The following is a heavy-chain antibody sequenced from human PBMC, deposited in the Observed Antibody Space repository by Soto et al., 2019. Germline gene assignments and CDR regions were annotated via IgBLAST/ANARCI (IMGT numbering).Heavy chain of an antibody. Sequence: EVQLVESGGGLVQPGGSLRLSCRTSGFTFNTHWMSWVRQAPGKGLEWVANINQDETKKYYVDSVEGRFTVSRDNAKTSVYLQKNSLRAEDKAVYYCARGEHSTSSYYYYYGLDVWGQGTTVTVSS. D-gene: IGHD1-26*01. CDR1: GFTFNTHW. CDR3: ARGEHSTSSYYYYYGLDV. J-gene: IGHJ6*02. V-gene: IGHV3-7*05. CDR2: INQDETKK.